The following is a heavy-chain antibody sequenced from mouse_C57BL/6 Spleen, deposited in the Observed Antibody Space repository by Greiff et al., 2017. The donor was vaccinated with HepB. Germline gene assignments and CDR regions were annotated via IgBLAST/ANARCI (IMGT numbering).Heavy chain of an antibody. CDR1: GFTFSSYG. CDR2: ISSGGSYT. V-gene: IGHV5-6*01. J-gene: IGHJ2*01. CDR3: ASEDYFDY. Sequence: EVKLVESGGDLVKPGGSLKLSCAASGFTFSSYGMSWVRQTPDKRLEWVATISSGGSYTYYPDSVKGRFTISRDNAKNTLYLQMSSLKSEDTAMYYCASEDYFDYWGQGTTLTVSS.